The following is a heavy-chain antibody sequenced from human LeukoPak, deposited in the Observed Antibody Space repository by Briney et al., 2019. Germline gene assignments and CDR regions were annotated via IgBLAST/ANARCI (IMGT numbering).Heavy chain of an antibody. Sequence: GASVKVSCKASGYTFTGYYMHWVRQAPGQGLEWMGWINPNSGGTNYAQKFQGWVTMTRDTSISTAYMELSRLRSDDTAVYYCARGADPGSNDYGDYPLDYWGQGTLVTVSS. D-gene: IGHD4-17*01. CDR3: ARGADPGSNDYGDYPLDY. CDR1: GYTFTGYY. J-gene: IGHJ4*02. V-gene: IGHV1-2*04. CDR2: INPNSGGT.